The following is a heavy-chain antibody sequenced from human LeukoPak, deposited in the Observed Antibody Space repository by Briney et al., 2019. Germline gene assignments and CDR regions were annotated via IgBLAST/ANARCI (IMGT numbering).Heavy chain of an antibody. Sequence: ASVKVSCKASGYTFTSYYMHWVRQAPGQGLEGMGIINPSGGSTSYAQKFQGRVTMTRDMSTSTVYMELSSLRSEDTAVYYCARDLKLSFLPPRKYYDYVWGSYRADWYFDLWGRGTLVTVSS. D-gene: IGHD3-16*02. V-gene: IGHV1-46*01. CDR1: GYTFTSYY. CDR2: INPSGGST. J-gene: IGHJ2*01. CDR3: ARDLKLSFLPPRKYYDYVWGSYRADWYFDL.